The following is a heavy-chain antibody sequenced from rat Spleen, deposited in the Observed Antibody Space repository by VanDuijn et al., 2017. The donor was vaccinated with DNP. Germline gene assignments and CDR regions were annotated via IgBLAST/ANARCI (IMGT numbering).Heavy chain of an antibody. J-gene: IGHJ2*01. D-gene: IGHD1-6*01. V-gene: IGHV5-31*01. Sequence: EVQLVESGGDLVQPGRSLKVSCVASGFTFNNYWMTWIRQVPGKGLEWVASITSNGVSTYYSDSVKGRFTISRDNARSTLYVQMDSLRSEDTATYYCARRDGYHYADYYDYWGQGVMVTVSS. CDR1: GFTFNNYW. CDR2: ITSNGVST. CDR3: ARRDGYHYADYYDY.